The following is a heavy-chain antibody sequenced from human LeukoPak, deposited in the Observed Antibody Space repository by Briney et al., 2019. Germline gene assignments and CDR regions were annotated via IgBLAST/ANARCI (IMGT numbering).Heavy chain of an antibody. Sequence: ASVKVSCKASGYTFTSYAMHWVRQAPGQRLEWMGWINAGNGNTKYSQKFQGRVTITRDTSASTAYMELSSLRSEDPAVYYCARLYCSGGSCYDYWGQGTLVTVSS. CDR3: ARLYCSGGSCYDY. J-gene: IGHJ4*02. CDR1: GYTFTSYA. D-gene: IGHD2-15*01. CDR2: INAGNGNT. V-gene: IGHV1-3*01.